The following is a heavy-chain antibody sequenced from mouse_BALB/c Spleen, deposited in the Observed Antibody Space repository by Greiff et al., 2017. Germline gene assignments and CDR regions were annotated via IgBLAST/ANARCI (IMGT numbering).Heavy chain of an antibody. Sequence: VQLQQSGPELVKPGASVKMSCKASGYTFTSYVMHWVKQKPGQGLEWIGYINPYNDGTKYNEKFNGKATLTSDKSSSTAYMELSSLTSEDSAVYYCARWNYDYPQGFAYWGQGTLVTVSA. D-gene: IGHD2-4*01. CDR3: ARWNYDYPQGFAY. V-gene: IGHV1-14*01. CDR2: INPYNDGT. CDR1: GYTFTSYV. J-gene: IGHJ3*01.